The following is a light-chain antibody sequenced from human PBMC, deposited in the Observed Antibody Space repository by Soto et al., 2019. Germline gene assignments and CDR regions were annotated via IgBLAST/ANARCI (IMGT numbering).Light chain of an antibody. J-gene: IGKJ3*01. Sequence: DIVMTQSPDSLAVSLGERATINCKSSQSVLHSSNNKIYLAWYQQKPGQPPKLLIYWASTPESGVPDRSSASGSGTDFTLSISSLXAXXVAVYXXQXXXSPPFTXXPGTKVDIK. CDR3: QXXXSPPFT. CDR2: WAS. V-gene: IGKV4-1*01. CDR1: QSVLHSSNNKIY.